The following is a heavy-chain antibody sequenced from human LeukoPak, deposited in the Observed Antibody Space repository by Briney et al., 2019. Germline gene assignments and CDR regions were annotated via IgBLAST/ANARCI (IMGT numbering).Heavy chain of an antibody. V-gene: IGHV3-7*01. CDR1: GFSFSRVW. Sequence: GGSLRLSCAASGFSFSRVWMSWVRQAPGKGPEWVASIKLAGSEKYYVDSVKGRFTISRDNAKNSLYLQMNTLRAEDTAVYYCAKEGYWGQGTLVTVSS. CDR2: IKLAGSEK. J-gene: IGHJ4*02. CDR3: AKEGY.